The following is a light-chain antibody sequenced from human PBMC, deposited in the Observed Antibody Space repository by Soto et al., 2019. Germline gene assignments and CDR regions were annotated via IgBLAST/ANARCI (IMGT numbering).Light chain of an antibody. CDR3: SSYTITSSPV. Sequence: QSALTQPASVSGSPGQSITISCTGTSSDVGGYDFVSWYRQYPGQAPKILIYEVTHRPSGVPDRFSGSKPGNTASLTISGLQADDEADYYCSSYTITSSPVFGPGTKLTVL. V-gene: IGLV2-14*01. CDR1: SSDVGGYDF. CDR2: EVT. J-gene: IGLJ1*01.